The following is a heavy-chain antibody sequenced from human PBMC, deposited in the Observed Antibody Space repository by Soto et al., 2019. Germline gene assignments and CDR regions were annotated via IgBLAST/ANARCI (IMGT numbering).Heavy chain of an antibody. Sequence: SETLSLTCAVSGYSISSGYYWGWLRQPPGKGLEWIGSNYHGGSTYYNPSLNSRVTLSIDMTNNHVSLILNSVTAADTAVYYCARVGPWVPYYYDSSPYTFENWFDPWGQGALVTVSS. CDR3: ARVGPWVPYYYDSSPYTFENWFDP. J-gene: IGHJ5*02. V-gene: IGHV4-38-2*01. CDR1: GYSISSGYY. CDR2: NYHGGST. D-gene: IGHD3-22*01.